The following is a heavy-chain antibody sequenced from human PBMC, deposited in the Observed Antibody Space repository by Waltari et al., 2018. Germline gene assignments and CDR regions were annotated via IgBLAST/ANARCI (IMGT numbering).Heavy chain of an antibody. CDR3: PRYGGYCGGYCYKKLDS. Sequence: AQLVASGGGLVQHGGSSTLPCAGSGCTLCAYLLTSCRQAPGKGLEWVDNRKNEGGEKYYVDSAKGRFTVSRDNANNSLYLQIRSLRDEDTAVYYCPRYGGYCGGYCYKKLDSWGKGTLVAVSS. CDR1: GCTLCAYL. V-gene: IGHV3-7*01. J-gene: IGHJ4*02. CDR2: RKNEGGEK. D-gene: IGHD2-21*01.